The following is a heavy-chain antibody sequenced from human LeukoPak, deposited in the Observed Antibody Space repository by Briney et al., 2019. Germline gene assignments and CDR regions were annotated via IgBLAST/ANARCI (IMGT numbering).Heavy chain of an antibody. V-gene: IGHV4-39*01. J-gene: IGHJ3*02. D-gene: IGHD3-3*01. CDR3: ARQRDTASVGAFDT. CDR1: GGSFSGYY. Sequence: PSETLSLTCAVYGGSFSGYYWGWIRQPPGKGLEWIGSIHFTGTTYYNSSLQSRLTISVDTSKNLFSLKLTSVIATDTALYYCARQRDTASVGAFDTWGQGTMVIVSP. CDR2: IHFTGTT.